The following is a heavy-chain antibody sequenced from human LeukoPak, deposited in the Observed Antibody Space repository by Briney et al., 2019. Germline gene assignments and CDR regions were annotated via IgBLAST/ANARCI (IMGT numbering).Heavy chain of an antibody. Sequence: GGSLTLSCAASGFTFSTYAMHWVRQAPGKGLEWVALISNDGFKKYYPDSVEGRFIISRDNSKNTLFLQMNSLRAEDTAVYYCAPSPNYGSGTSGNWGQGTLATVSS. J-gene: IGHJ4*02. CDR2: ISNDGFKK. V-gene: IGHV3-30*03. CDR3: APSPNYGSGTSGN. CDR1: GFTFSTYA. D-gene: IGHD3-10*01.